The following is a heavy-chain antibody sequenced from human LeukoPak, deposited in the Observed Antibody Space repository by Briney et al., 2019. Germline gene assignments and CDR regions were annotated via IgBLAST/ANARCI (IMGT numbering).Heavy chain of an antibody. J-gene: IGHJ6*02. CDR2: IYYSGST. Sequence: SETLSLTCTVSGGSISSYYWSWIRQPPGKGLEWIGYIYYSGSTNSNPSLKSRVTISVDTSKNQFSLKLSFVTAADTAVYYCARAYYGSGSYYYYYYYGMDVWGQGTTVTVSS. D-gene: IGHD3-10*01. V-gene: IGHV4-59*01. CDR3: ARAYYGSGSYYYYYYYGMDV. CDR1: GGSISSYY.